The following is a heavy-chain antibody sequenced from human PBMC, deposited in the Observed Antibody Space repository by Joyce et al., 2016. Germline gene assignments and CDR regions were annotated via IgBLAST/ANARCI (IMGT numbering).Heavy chain of an antibody. CDR1: GLTLSNYG. J-gene: IGHJ4*02. Sequence: QVQLVESGGGVVQPGRSLSLSCAASGLTLSNYGVHWVRQAPGKGLEGVAVISYDGIYKYYADSGKGRFTISRDNSKNTVFLEMNSLRTEDTAVYYCAKILTATYSSGWFLDYWGQGTLVTVSS. D-gene: IGHD6-25*01. CDR2: ISYDGIYK. V-gene: IGHV3-30*18. CDR3: AKILTATYSSGWFLDY.